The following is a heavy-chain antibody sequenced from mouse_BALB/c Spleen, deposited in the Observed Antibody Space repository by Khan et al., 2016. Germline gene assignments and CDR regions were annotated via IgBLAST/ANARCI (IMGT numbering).Heavy chain of an antibody. Sequence: QVQLQQSGAELVRPGSSVKISCKASDFAFSSYWMNWVKQRPGQGLEWIGQIYPGDGDTNYNGKFKGKATLTADTSSSTAYMQLSSLTSEDSAVYFCARGAPFANWGQGTLVTVSA. D-gene: IGHD6-1*01. CDR2: IYPGDGDT. V-gene: IGHV1-80*01. CDR1: DFAFSSYW. CDR3: ARGAPFAN. J-gene: IGHJ3*01.